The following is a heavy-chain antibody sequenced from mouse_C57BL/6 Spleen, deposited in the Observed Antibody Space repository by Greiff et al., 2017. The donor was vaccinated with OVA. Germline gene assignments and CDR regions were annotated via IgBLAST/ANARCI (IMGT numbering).Heavy chain of an antibody. CDR3: ARLDYYGSSYPYYFDY. J-gene: IGHJ2*01. D-gene: IGHD1-1*01. CDR1: GYTFTDYN. V-gene: IGHV1-22*01. Sequence: VQLQQSGPELVKPGASVKMSCKASGYTFTDYNMHWVKQSHGKSLEWIGYINPKNGGTSYNQKFKGKATLTVTKSSTTAYMGLRSLTSEDSAVYYCARLDYYGSSYPYYFDYWGKGTTLTVSS. CDR2: INPKNGGT.